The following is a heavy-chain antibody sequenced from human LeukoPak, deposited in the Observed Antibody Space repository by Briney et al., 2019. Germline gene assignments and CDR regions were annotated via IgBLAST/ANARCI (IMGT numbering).Heavy chain of an antibody. D-gene: IGHD1-26*01. Sequence: GGSLRLSCEASGFTFSNYGMNWVRQAPGRGLEWLSYISGSGSSIYYADSVKGRFTISRDNGKNSLFLQMNSLRAEDMAVYYCARVYSGSYCADYWGQGTLVTVSS. CDR3: ARVYSGSYCADY. CDR1: GFTFSNYG. CDR2: ISGSGSSI. V-gene: IGHV3-48*01. J-gene: IGHJ4*02.